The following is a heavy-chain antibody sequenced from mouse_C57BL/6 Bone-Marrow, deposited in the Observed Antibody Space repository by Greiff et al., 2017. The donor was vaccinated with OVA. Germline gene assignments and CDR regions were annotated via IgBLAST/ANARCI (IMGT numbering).Heavy chain of an antibody. Sequence: EVKVVESGPGLAKPSQTLSLTCSVTGYSITSDYWNWIRKFPGNKLEYMGYISYSGSTYYNPSLKSRISITRDTSKNQYYLQLNSVTTEDTATYYCARVHYYGSSYDWYFDVWGTGTTVTVSS. D-gene: IGHD1-1*01. CDR2: ISYSGST. J-gene: IGHJ1*03. CDR1: GYSITSDY. CDR3: ARVHYYGSSYDWYFDV. V-gene: IGHV3-8*01.